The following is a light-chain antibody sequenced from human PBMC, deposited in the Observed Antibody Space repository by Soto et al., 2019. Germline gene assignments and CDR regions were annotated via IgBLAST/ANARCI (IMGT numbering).Light chain of an antibody. V-gene: IGKV1-12*02. CDR3: QQANSFHFT. CDR2: AES. J-gene: IGKJ3*01. CDR1: HGISSW. Sequence: DIQMTQSPSSLSASVRARVTITCRASHGISSWLAWYQQKPGNAPKLLIYAESSLQSGVPSRFSHSRSGTDFNLAITNLQSEDFGTYYCQQANSFHFTLGPVTKVDIK.